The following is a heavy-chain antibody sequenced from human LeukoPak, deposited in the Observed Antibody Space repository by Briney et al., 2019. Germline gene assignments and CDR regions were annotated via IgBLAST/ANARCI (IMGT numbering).Heavy chain of an antibody. CDR3: AREGATKGDEYCPN. J-gene: IGHJ4*02. CDR1: GFKFAEYG. CDR2: INWNGGST. D-gene: IGHD1-26*01. V-gene: IGHV3-20*04. Sequence: PGGSLRLSRAGSGFKFAEYGMNRVRPVPGKGLERISAINWNGGSTQYADSVRGRFTISRDNARNSMFLHMNRQRAEDTALYCCAREGATKGDEYCPNWGQGILVTVSS.